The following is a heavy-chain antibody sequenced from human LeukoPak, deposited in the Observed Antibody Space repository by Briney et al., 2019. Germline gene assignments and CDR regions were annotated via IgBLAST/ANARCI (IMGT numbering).Heavy chain of an antibody. CDR1: GYSISSGYY. V-gene: IGHV4-38-2*01. CDR3: AGGRMNSGWYFDL. Sequence: TSETLSLTCAVSGYSISSGYYWGWIRQPPGKGLEWIGSIYHSGSTNYNPSLKSRVTKSVDTSKNQFSLKMRSVTAADTAVYYCAGGRMNSGWYFDLWGRGTLVSVSS. J-gene: IGHJ2*01. CDR2: IYHSGST. D-gene: IGHD3-10*01.